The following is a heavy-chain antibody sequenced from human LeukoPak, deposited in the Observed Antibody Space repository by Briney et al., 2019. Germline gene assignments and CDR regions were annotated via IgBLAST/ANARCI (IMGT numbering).Heavy chain of an antibody. D-gene: IGHD4-17*01. CDR2: IYYSGST. CDR1: GGSISSYY. Sequence: SETLSLTCTVSGGSISSYYWGWIRQPPGKGLEWIGSIYYSGSTYYNPSLKSRVTISVDTSKNQFSLKLSSVTAADTAVYYCARGSTTVTTLYYYYYMDVWGKGTTVTISS. J-gene: IGHJ6*03. V-gene: IGHV4-39*07. CDR3: ARGSTTVTTLYYYYYMDV.